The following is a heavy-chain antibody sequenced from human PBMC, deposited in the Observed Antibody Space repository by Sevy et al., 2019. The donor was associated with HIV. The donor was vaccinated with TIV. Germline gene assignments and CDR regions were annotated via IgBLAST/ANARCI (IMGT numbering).Heavy chain of an antibody. CDR2: IKSKTDGGTT. J-gene: IGHJ4*02. D-gene: IGHD3-3*01. CDR1: GFTFSNAW. V-gene: IGHV3-15*01. Sequence: GGSLRLSCAASGFTFSNAWMSWVRQAPGKGLEWVGRIKSKTDGGTTDYAAPVKGRFTISSDDSKNTLYLQMNSLKTEDTAVYYCIANYDFWSGYYPPDYWGQGTLVTVSS. CDR3: IANYDFWSGYYPPDY.